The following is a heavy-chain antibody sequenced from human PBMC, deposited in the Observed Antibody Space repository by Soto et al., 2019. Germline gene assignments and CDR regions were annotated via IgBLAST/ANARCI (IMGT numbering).Heavy chain of an antibody. CDR2: IIPILGIA. V-gene: IGHV1-69*08. D-gene: IGHD5-12*01. CDR1: GGTFSSYT. Sequence: QVQLVQSGAEVKKPGSSVKVSCKASGGTFSSYTISWVRQAPGQGLEWMGRIIPILGIANYAQKFQGRVTITADKSTSTAYMELSSLRSEDTAVYYCARDPEMNRGYSGYDAHWGQGTLVTVSS. J-gene: IGHJ4*02. CDR3: ARDPEMNRGYSGYDAH.